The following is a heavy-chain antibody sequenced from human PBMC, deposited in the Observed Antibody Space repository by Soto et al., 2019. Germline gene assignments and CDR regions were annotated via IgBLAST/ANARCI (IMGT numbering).Heavy chain of an antibody. CDR2: MYYSGIT. D-gene: IGHD3-22*01. V-gene: IGHV4-31*03. CDR3: ARYYYDSSGYSNWFDP. Sequence: SETLSLTCTVSGGSISSVVYYWNWLLQLPGKVLDWIGYMYYSGITYYNTYLKSRLTISVETSKNHFYLKLSSVTAADTAVYYCARYYYDSSGYSNWFDPWGQGTLVPVS. CDR1: GGSISSVVYY. J-gene: IGHJ5*02.